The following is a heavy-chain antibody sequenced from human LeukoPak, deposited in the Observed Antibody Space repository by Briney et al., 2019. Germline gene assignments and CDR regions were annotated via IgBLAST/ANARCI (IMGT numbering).Heavy chain of an antibody. J-gene: IGHJ4*02. CDR3: ARVGWSYCGGDCYIFDY. D-gene: IGHD2-21*02. CDR1: GGSISSGGYY. Sequence: SETLSLTCTVSGGSISSGGYYWSWIRQHPGKGLEWIGYIYYSGSTYYNPSLKSRVTISVDTSKNRFSLKLSSVTAADTAVYYCARVGWSYCGGDCYIFDYWGQGTLVTVSS. V-gene: IGHV4-31*03. CDR2: IYYSGST.